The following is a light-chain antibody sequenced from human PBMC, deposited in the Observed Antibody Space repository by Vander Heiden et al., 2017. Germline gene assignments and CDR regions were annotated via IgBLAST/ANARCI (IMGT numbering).Light chain of an antibody. CDR3: QAWDSSTHYV. J-gene: IGLJ1*01. V-gene: IGLV3-1*01. CDR1: KLGDKY. Sequence: SYELTQPPSVSVSPGQTASITCSGDKLGDKYACWYQQKPGQSPVLVISQDSKRPSGIPERFSGSNSGNTATLTISGTQAMDEADYYCQAWDSSTHYVFGTGTKVTVL. CDR2: QDS.